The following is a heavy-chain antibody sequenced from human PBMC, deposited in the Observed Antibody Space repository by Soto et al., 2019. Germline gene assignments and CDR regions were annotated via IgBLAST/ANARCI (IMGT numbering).Heavy chain of an antibody. D-gene: IGHD3-22*01. CDR1: GYTFTSYG. J-gene: IGHJ4*01. V-gene: IGHV1-18*01. Sequence: ASVKVSCKASGYTFTSYGISWVRQAPGQGLEWMGWISAYNGNTNYAQKLQGRVTMTTDTSTSTAYMELRSLRSDDTAVYYCARDVAVGTTTDYYDSSGYYRSPAYWG. CDR3: ARDVAVGTTTDYYDSSGYYRSPAY. CDR2: ISAYNGNT.